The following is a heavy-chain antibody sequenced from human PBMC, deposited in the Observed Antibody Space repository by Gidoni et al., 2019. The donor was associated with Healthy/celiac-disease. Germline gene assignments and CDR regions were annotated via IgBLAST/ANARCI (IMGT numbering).Heavy chain of an antibody. CDR3: ARFGSWYYFDY. CDR2: IYYSGST. CDR1: GGSISSSSYY. D-gene: IGHD6-13*01. Sequence: QLQLQESGPGLVKPSETLSLTCTVSGGSISSSSYYWGWIRQPPGKGLEWIGSIYYSGSTYYNPSLKSRVTISVDTSKNQFSLKLSSVTAADTAVYYCARFGSWYYFDYWGQGTLVTVSS. V-gene: IGHV4-39*01. J-gene: IGHJ4*02.